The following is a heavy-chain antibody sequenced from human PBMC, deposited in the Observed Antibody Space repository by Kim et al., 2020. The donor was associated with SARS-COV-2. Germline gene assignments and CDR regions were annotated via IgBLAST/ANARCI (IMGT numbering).Heavy chain of an antibody. J-gene: IGHJ6*02. V-gene: IGHV4-31*03. CDR1: GGSISSGGYY. Sequence: SETLSLTCTVSGGSISSGGYYWSWIRQHPGKGLEWIGYIYYSGSTYYNPSLKSRVTISVDTSKNQFSLKLSSVTAADTAVYYCARAGVDTAMVLYYYYGMDVWGQGTTVTVSS. CDR2: IYYSGST. D-gene: IGHD5-18*01. CDR3: ARAGVDTAMVLYYYYGMDV.